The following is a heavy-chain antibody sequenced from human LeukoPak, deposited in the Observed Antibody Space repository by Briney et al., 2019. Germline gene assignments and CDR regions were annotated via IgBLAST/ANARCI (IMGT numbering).Heavy chain of an antibody. CDR1: GFTLSSYS. J-gene: IGHJ4*02. CDR3: ASLVDTAMVHFDY. D-gene: IGHD5-18*01. V-gene: IGHV3-30*03. Sequence: TGGSLRLSCEGSGFTLSSYSMNWVRQAPGKGLEWVAVISYDGSNKYYADSVKGRFTISRDNSKNTLYLQMNSLRAEDTAVYYCASLVDTAMVHFDYWGQGTLVTVSS. CDR2: ISYDGSNK.